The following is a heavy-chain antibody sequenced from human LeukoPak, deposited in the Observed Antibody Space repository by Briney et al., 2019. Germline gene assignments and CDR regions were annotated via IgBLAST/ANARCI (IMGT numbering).Heavy chain of an antibody. CDR3: AREVPGYSYGFYFDY. D-gene: IGHD5-18*01. Sequence: SVTVSFTASGGTFSSYAISWVRQAPGQGLEWMGGIIPIFGTANYAQKFQGRVTITADESTSTAYMELSSLRSEDTAVYYCAREVPGYSYGFYFDYWGQGTLVTVSS. CDR1: GGTFSSYA. V-gene: IGHV1-69*13. J-gene: IGHJ4*02. CDR2: IIPIFGTA.